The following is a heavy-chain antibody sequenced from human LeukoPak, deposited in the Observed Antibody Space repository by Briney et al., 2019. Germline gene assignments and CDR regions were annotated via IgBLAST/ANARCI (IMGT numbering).Heavy chain of an antibody. D-gene: IGHD4-23*01. Sequence: PGGSLRLSCAASGFTFSSYAMNWVRRAPGKGPEWVSSISDNGGSTYYADSVKGRFTISRDNSKNTLYLQMNSLRVEDTAVYYCAKEENSLSYDYWGQGTLVTVSS. CDR1: GFTFSSYA. J-gene: IGHJ4*02. V-gene: IGHV3-23*01. CDR3: AKEENSLSYDY. CDR2: ISDNGGST.